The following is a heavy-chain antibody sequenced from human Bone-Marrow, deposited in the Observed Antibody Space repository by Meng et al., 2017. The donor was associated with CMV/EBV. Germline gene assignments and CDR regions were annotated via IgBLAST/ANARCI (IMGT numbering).Heavy chain of an antibody. V-gene: IGHV3-7*01. D-gene: IGHD4-17*01. CDR1: GFTFSGYW. J-gene: IGHJ4*02. Sequence: GGALRLSCAASGFTFSGYWMSWVRQVPGKGLEWVASIKEDGSEKYYVDSVKGRFTLSRDNAKNSLYLQMNSLRAEDTAVYYCARITDYGDLLDYLGQGTLVTVSS. CDR3: ARITDYGDLLDY. CDR2: IKEDGSEK.